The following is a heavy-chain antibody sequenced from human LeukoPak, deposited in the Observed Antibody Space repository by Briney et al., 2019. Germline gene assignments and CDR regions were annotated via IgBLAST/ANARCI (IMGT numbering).Heavy chain of an antibody. D-gene: IGHD6-19*01. J-gene: IGHJ4*02. CDR2: ISGAGTST. V-gene: IGHV3-23*01. CDR3: AIAKGPVDIVVAATGVFGY. CDR1: GFSFSNYA. Sequence: PGGSLRLSCAASGFSFSNYAMAWVRQAPGNGPEWVSGISGAGTSTYYPGSVKGRFTISRDNSKNTLFLQMNSLRADDTAVYYCAIAKGPVDIVVAATGVFGYWGQGTLVTVSS.